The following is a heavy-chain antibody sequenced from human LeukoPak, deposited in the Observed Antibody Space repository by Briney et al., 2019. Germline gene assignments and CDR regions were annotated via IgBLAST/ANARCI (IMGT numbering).Heavy chain of an antibody. CDR1: GFTFSMYW. Sequence: GGSLRLSCVASGFTFSMYWMTWFRHAPGKGLEWVANMKQDGSRKNYVDSVKGRFTISRDNAKKTLYLQMNSLRGEDTAVYYCARGGGRYYYDSSGYYFDYWGQGTLVTVSS. CDR3: ARGGGRYYYDSSGYYFDY. J-gene: IGHJ4*02. V-gene: IGHV3-7*01. D-gene: IGHD3-22*01. CDR2: MKQDGSRK.